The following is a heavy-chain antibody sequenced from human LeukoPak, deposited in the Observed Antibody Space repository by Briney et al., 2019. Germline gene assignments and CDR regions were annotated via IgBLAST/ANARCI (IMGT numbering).Heavy chain of an antibody. CDR2: IYNGDST. D-gene: IGHD3/OR15-3a*01. CDR1: GFTVSSNY. Sequence: PGGSLRLSCAASGFTVSSNYMSWVRQAPGKGLEWVSVIYNGDSTYYADSVKARFTVSRDNSKNMLYLQMNSLRAEDTAVYYRARDWTPRYGMDVWGQGTTVTVSS. J-gene: IGHJ6*02. V-gene: IGHV3-66*01. CDR3: ARDWTPRYGMDV.